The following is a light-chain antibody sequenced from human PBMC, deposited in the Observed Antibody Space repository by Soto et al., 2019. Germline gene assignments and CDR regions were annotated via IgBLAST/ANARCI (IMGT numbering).Light chain of an antibody. CDR1: QSVSSG. CDR3: QQYNRYST. Sequence: DIQMTQGPTTLSASVGDRVTIACRASQSVSSGLAGYQQKPGKAPQLRIQKASNLESGVPSRFSGSGSGTEFTLTISSLQPDDSATYYCQQYNRYSTFGPGTKVDIK. J-gene: IGKJ1*01. CDR2: KAS. V-gene: IGKV1-5*03.